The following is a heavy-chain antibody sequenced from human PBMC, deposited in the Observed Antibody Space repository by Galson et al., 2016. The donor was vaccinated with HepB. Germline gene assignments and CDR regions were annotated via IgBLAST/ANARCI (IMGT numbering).Heavy chain of an antibody. Sequence: SLRLSCAASGFTFSSYGMHWVRQAPGKGLEWVAVISYDGSNKYYADSVKGRFTISRDNSKNTLYRQMNSLRAEDTAVYYCATDIVVVPAAQDYYYYYGMDVWGKGTTVTVSS. CDR1: GFTFSSYG. J-gene: IGHJ6*04. D-gene: IGHD2-2*01. V-gene: IGHV3-30*03. CDR2: ISYDGSNK. CDR3: ATDIVVVPAAQDYYYYYGMDV.